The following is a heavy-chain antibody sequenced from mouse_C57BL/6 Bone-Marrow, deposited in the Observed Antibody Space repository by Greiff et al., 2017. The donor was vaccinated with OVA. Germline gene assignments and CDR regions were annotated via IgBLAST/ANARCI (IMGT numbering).Heavy chain of an antibody. CDR1: DSEVFPIAY. CDR2: ILPSIGRT. CDR3: ARGFHDYDYAMDY. J-gene: IGHJ4*01. Sequence: QVQLQQSGSELRSPGSSVKLSCKDFDSEVFPIAYMSWVRQKPGHGFEWIGGILPSIGRTIYGEKFEDKATLDADTLSNTAYLELNSLTSEDSAIYYCARGFHDYDYAMDYWGQGTSVTVSS. V-gene: IGHV15-2*01. D-gene: IGHD2-4*01.